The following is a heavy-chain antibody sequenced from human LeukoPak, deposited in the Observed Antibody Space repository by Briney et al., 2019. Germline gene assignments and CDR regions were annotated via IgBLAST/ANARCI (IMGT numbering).Heavy chain of an antibody. D-gene: IGHD1-1*01. CDR1: GFTFSRYS. J-gene: IGHJ4*02. V-gene: IGHV3-48*02. CDR2: ISSSSRTM. Sequence: PGGSLRLSCAASGFTFSRYSMNWVRQAPGKGLEWVSYISSSSRTMYYADSVKGRFTISRDNAKNSLYLQMNSLRDDDTAVYYCARDRWHDGFHYWGQGTLVTVSS. CDR3: ARDRWHDGFHY.